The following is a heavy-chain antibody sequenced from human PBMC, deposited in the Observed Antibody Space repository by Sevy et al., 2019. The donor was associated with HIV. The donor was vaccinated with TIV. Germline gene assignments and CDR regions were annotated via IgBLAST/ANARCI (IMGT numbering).Heavy chain of an antibody. Sequence: GGYLRPSCAVSGFTVNTYAMSWVRQAPGKGLEWVAVINNSGVSTDYADSVRGRFSISRDNPNVYLEMNSLRVEDTAVYYCVKERVGYISSWYYFDYWGQGTLVTVSS. V-gene: IGHV3-23*01. CDR3: VKERVGYISSWYYFDY. CDR2: INNSGVST. CDR1: GFTVNTYA. D-gene: IGHD6-13*01. J-gene: IGHJ4*02.